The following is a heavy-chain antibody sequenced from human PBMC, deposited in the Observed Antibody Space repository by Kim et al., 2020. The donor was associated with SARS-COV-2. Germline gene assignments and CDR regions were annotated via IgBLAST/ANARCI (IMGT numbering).Heavy chain of an antibody. CDR1: GYTYSIMT. D-gene: IGHD1-1*01. V-gene: IGHV1-3*01. CDR2: INADPGNT. J-gene: IGHJ4*02. CDR3: ALDPGLLETLDF. Sequence: ASVKVSCKASGYTYSIMTVHWVRQAPGQRLEWMGWINADPGNTKYSQKFQDRVTFTRDTSATTTYMELSSLRSEDTAVYSRALDPGLLETLDFWGQGTLV.